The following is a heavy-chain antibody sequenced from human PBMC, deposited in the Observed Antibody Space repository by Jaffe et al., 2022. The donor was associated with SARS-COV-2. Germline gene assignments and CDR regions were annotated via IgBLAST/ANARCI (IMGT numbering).Heavy chain of an antibody. V-gene: IGHV4-61*02. Sequence: QVQLQESGPGLVKPSQTLSLTCTVSGGSISSGSYYWSWIRQPAGKGLEWIGRIYTSGSTNYNPSLKSRVTISVDTSKNQFSLKLSSVTAADTAVYYCARVPDYSNYLARSYYYYGMDVWGQGTTVTVSS. CDR3: ARVPDYSNYLARSYYYYGMDV. CDR1: GGSISSGSYY. CDR2: IYTSGST. J-gene: IGHJ6*02. D-gene: IGHD4-4*01.